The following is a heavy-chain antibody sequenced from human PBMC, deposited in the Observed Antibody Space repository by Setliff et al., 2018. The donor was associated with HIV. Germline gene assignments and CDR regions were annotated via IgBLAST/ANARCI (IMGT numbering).Heavy chain of an antibody. Sequence: GGSLRLSCAASGFTFSSYWMSWVRQAPGKGLEWVANIKQDGSEKYYVDSVKGRFTISRDNSKNTLYLQLNSLSAEDTAIYYCAKRLAGSNTWYHFDTWGQGTLVTAPQ. D-gene: IGHD6-13*01. CDR1: GFTFSSYW. J-gene: IGHJ4*02. CDR3: AKRLAGSNTWYHFDT. V-gene: IGHV3-7*03. CDR2: IKQDGSEK.